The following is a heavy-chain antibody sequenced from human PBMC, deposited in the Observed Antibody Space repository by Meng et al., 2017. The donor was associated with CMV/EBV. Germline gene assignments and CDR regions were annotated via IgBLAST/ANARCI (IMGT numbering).Heavy chain of an antibody. Sequence: SLKISCAASGFTFDDYAMHWVRQAPGKGLGWVSGISWNSGSIGYADSVKGRFTISRDNAKNSLYLQMNSLRAEDTALYYCAKDESSSWYGNWFDPWGQGTLVTVSS. CDR3: AKDESSSWYGNWFDP. CDR2: ISWNSGSI. J-gene: IGHJ5*02. CDR1: GFTFDDYA. D-gene: IGHD6-13*01. V-gene: IGHV3-9*01.